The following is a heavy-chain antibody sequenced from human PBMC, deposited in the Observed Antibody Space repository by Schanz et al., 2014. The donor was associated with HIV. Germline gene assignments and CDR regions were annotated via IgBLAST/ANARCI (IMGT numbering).Heavy chain of an antibody. CDR1: GFTFSDHY. J-gene: IGHJ4*02. CDR2: SKNKANGYIT. CDR3: ARWRSGAPSN. D-gene: IGHD3-10*01. V-gene: IGHV3-72*01. Sequence: EVQLLDSGGGLVQPGGFLRLSCVASGFTFSDHYMDWVRQAPGKGLEWVGRSKNKANGYITEYTASGKGRFTISRDDPRNSLYLQMNSLKTEDTAVYFCARWRSGAPSNWGQGTLVTVSS.